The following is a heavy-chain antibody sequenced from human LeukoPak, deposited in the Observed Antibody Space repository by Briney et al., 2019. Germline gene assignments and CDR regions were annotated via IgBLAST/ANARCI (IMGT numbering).Heavy chain of an antibody. J-gene: IGHJ4*02. CDR1: GFTFDDYA. CDR3: AKERGPPYYFDY. Sequence: GRSLRLSCAASGFTFDDYAMHWVRQAPGKGLEWVSGISWNSGSIGYADSVKGRFTISRDNAKNSLYLQMNSLRAEDTAVYYCAKERGPPYYFDYWGQGTLVTVSS. V-gene: IGHV3-9*01. CDR2: ISWNSGSI.